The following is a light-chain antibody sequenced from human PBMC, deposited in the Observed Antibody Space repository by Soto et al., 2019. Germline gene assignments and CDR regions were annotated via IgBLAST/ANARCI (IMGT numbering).Light chain of an antibody. J-gene: IGLJ3*02. CDR3: QVWDSSSDPWV. Sequence: SYELTQPPSVSVVPGKTARVTCGGDNIGSKSVHWYQQKPGQAPVLVIYYGSDRPSGIPERFSGSNSGNTATLTISRVEAGDEADYYCQVWDSSSDPWVFGGGTQLTVL. V-gene: IGLV3-21*04. CDR2: YGS. CDR1: NIGSKS.